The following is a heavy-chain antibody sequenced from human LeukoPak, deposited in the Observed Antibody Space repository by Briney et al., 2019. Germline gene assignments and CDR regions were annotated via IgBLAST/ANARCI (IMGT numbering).Heavy chain of an antibody. J-gene: IGHJ6*02. CDR1: GFTFSSYG. CDR3: ARDNPHGYDFWRGSGNYYYYGMDV. Sequence: GGSLRLSCAASGFTFSSYGMHWVRQAPGKGLEWVAVIWYDGSNKYYADSVKGRFTISRDNADNSLYLQMNSLRDEDTAVYYCARDNPHGYDFWRGSGNYYYYGMDVWGQGTTVTVSS. V-gene: IGHV3-33*01. CDR2: IWYDGSNK. D-gene: IGHD3-3*01.